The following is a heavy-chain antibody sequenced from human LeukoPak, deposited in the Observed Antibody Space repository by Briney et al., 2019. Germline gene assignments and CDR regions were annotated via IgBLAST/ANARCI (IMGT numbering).Heavy chain of an antibody. CDR3: AKSRLRLGELSSPGYYGMDV. Sequence: PGGSLRLSCAAYGFTFSSYAMSWVRQAPGKGLEWVSAISGSGGSTYYADSVKGRFTISRDNSKNTLYLQMNSLRAEDTAVYYCAKSRLRLGELSSPGYYGMDVWGQGTTVTVSS. CDR2: ISGSGGST. CDR1: GFTFSSYA. J-gene: IGHJ6*02. D-gene: IGHD3-16*02. V-gene: IGHV3-23*01.